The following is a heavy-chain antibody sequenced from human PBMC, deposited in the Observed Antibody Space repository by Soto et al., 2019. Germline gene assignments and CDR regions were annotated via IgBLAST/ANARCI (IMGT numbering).Heavy chain of an antibody. D-gene: IGHD2-21*02. J-gene: IGHJ6*02. CDR1: GYRFTGYG. V-gene: IGHV1-2*02. CDR3: VYYCAKSNYGGDDYFQYGLDV. Sequence: QVQLVQSGAEVKKPGASLKVSCKASGYRFTGYGLHWVRQAPGQGLQWMGWIKPKSGATDYAQKFQGRVTMTREMSTNTAYLELSGLRSDDTAGDAAVYYCAKSNYGGDDYFQYGLDVGGQGTTVTVSS. CDR2: IKPKSGAT.